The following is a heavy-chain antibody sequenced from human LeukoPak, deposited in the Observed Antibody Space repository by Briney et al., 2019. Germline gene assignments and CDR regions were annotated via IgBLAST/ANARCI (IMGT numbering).Heavy chain of an antibody. V-gene: IGHV3-21*01. J-gene: IGHJ3*02. CDR3: ARGLRLPAAMPRDAFDI. D-gene: IGHD2-2*01. CDR1: GFTVSTNS. CDR2: ISSSSSYI. Sequence: GGSLRLSCTVSGFTVSTNSMSWVRQAPGKGLEWVSPISSSSSYIYYADSVKGRFTISRDNAKNSLYLQMNSLRAEDTAVYYCARGLRLPAAMPRDAFDIWGQGTMVTVSS.